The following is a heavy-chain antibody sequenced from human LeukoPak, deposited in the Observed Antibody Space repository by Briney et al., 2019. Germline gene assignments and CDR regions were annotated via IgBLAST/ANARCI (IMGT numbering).Heavy chain of an antibody. CDR2: ISVRGGDI. V-gene: IGHV3-48*02. CDR3: ARDKGRGYSYGWDY. D-gene: IGHD5-18*01. CDR1: GFNFSTYS. J-gene: IGHJ4*02. Sequence: GGSLRLSCAASGFNFSTYSMNWVRQAPGKGLERVSYISVRGGDIYYADSVKGRFTVSRDNAKNSLYLQMHTLRDEDTAVYYCARDKGRGYSYGWDYWGQGTLVTVSS.